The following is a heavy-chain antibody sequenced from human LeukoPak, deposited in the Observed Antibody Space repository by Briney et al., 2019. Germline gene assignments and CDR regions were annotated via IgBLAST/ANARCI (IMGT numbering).Heavy chain of an antibody. Sequence: PSETLSLTCTVSGGSISSGGYYWSWIRQHPGKGLEWVSAISGSGGIAYYGDSVKGRFTISRDNSRKTLYLQMSSLRADDTAIYYCAKTAYSGGWGAFDIWGQGTMVTVSS. V-gene: IGHV3-23*01. D-gene: IGHD6-19*01. CDR3: AKTAYSGGWGAFDI. J-gene: IGHJ3*02. CDR2: ISGSGGIA. CDR1: GGSISSGGYY.